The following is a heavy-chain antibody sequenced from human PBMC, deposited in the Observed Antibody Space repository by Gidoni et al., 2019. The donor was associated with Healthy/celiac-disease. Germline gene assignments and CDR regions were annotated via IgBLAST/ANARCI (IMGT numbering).Heavy chain of an antibody. J-gene: IGHJ6*03. CDR1: GFTFSSYA. CDR3: AKGYCGGDCPPYYYYYMDV. CDR2: ISGSGGST. Sequence: EVQLLESGGGLVQPGGSLRLSCAASGFTFSSYAMSWVRQAPGKGLEWVSAISGSGGSTYYADSVKGRFTISRDNSKNTLYLQMNSLRAEDTAVYYCAKGYCGGDCPPYYYYYMDVWGKGTTVTVSS. D-gene: IGHD2-21*02. V-gene: IGHV3-23*01.